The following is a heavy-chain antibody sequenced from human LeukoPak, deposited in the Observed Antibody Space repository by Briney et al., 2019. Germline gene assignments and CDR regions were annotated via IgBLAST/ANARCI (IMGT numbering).Heavy chain of an antibody. CDR2: ISAYNGNT. CDR3: ARDLVRVRGAIRYYYYGMDV. CDR1: GYTFTSYG. Sequence: GASVKVSCKASGYTFTSYGISWVRQAPGQGLEWMGWISAYNGNTNYAQKIQGRVTMTTDTSTSTAYMELRSLRSDDTAVYYCARDLVRVRGAIRYYYYGMDVWGQGTTVTVSS. J-gene: IGHJ6*02. V-gene: IGHV1-18*01. D-gene: IGHD3-10*01.